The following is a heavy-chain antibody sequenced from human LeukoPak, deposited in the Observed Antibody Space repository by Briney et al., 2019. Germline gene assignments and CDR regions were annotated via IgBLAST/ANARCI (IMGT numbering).Heavy chain of an antibody. J-gene: IGHJ4*02. CDR1: GFTFSSYA. D-gene: IGHD3-22*01. Sequence: GGSLRLSCAASGFTFSSYAMSWVRQAPGKGLEWVSAISGSGGSTYYADSVKGRFTISRDNSKNTLYLQMNSLRAEDTAVYYCAKDDADYYDSSGLGIAGGDYWGQGTLVTVSS. CDR2: ISGSGGST. CDR3: AKDDADYYDSSGLGIAGGDY. V-gene: IGHV3-23*01.